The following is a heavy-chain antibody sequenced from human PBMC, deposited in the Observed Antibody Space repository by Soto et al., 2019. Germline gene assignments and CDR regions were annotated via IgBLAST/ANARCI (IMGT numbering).Heavy chain of an antibody. Sequence: ETLSLTCSVSGGSISRYHLTWIRQPAGKGLEWIGRIFTSGTKYNPSLESRVTMSVDTSKTQFSLNLSSVTAADTAGYYCARDFGSWHDHWGQGTLVTVSS. CDR3: ARDFGSWHDH. V-gene: IGHV4-4*07. J-gene: IGHJ4*02. D-gene: IGHD6-13*01. CDR2: IFTSGT. CDR1: GGSISRYH.